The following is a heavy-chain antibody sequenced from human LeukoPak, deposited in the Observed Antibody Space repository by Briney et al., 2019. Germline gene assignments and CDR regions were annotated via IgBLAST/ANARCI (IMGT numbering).Heavy chain of an antibody. CDR3: AKDTYYYGSGSPGDY. Sequence: GGSLRLSCAASGFTFSSYAMSWVRQAPGKGLEWVSAISGSGGSTYYADSVKGRFTISRDNSKNTLYLQMNGLRAEDTAVYYCAKDTYYYGSGSPGDYWGQGTLVTVSS. V-gene: IGHV3-23*01. D-gene: IGHD3-10*01. CDR1: GFTFSSYA. CDR2: ISGSGGST. J-gene: IGHJ4*02.